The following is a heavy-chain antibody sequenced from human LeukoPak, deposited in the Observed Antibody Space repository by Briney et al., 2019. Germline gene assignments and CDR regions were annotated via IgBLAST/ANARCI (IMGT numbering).Heavy chain of an antibody. CDR1: GFPFSDFD. Sequence: GGSLGLSCVASGFPFSDFDMIWARQAPGRGLEWVSSISTSGSNTYYADSVRCRFTISRHNAKNSIYLQLSSLRAEDSAVYYCAREGNYGARYLDHWGQGALVLVSS. D-gene: IGHD4/OR15-4a*01. CDR3: AREGNYGARYLDH. J-gene: IGHJ4*02. V-gene: IGHV3-21*01. CDR2: ISTSGSNT.